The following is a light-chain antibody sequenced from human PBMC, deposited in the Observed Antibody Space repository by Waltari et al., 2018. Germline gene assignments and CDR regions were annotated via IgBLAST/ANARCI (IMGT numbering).Light chain of an antibody. CDR1: QSISSN. CDR3: QQYNHWPPIT. Sequence: EIVMTQSPDPLSVSPGERATFSCRASQSISSNLAWYQQKPGQGPRLLIYEASTRATSTPARFSGSGSGTDFTLTISSLQSEDSAVYYCQQYNHWPPITFGQGTRLEIK. V-gene: IGKV3-15*01. CDR2: EAS. J-gene: IGKJ5*01.